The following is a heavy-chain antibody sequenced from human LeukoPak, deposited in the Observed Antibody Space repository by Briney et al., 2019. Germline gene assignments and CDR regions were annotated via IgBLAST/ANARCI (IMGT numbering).Heavy chain of an antibody. Sequence: SETLSPTCTVSGGSISSYYWSWIRQPPGKGLEWIGYIYYSGSTNYNPSLKSRVTISVDTSKNQFSLKLSSVTAADTAVYYCARASSYGPFDYWGQGTLVTVSS. CDR1: GGSISSYY. J-gene: IGHJ4*02. D-gene: IGHD3-10*01. CDR3: ARASSYGPFDY. CDR2: IYYSGST. V-gene: IGHV4-59*01.